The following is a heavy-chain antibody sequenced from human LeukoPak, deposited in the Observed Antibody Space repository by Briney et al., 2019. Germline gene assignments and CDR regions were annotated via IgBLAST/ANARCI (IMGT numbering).Heavy chain of an antibody. CDR2: ISSSSSYI. V-gene: IGHV3-21*01. J-gene: IGHJ5*02. D-gene: IGHD6-6*01. CDR3: ARKPTNSSPLP. Sequence: GGSLRLSCAASGFTFSSYSMNWVRQAPGKGLEWVSSISSSSSYIYYADSVKGRFTISRDNAKNSLYLQVNSLRAEDTAVYYCARKPTNSSPLPWGQGTLVTVSS. CDR1: GFTFSSYS.